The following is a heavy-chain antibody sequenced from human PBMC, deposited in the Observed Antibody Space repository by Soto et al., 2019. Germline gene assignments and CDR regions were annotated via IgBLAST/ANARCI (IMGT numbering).Heavy chain of an antibody. J-gene: IGHJ5*02. CDR1: GGSISSGGYS. D-gene: IGHD1-26*01. CDR3: ARVRGP. Sequence: SETLSLTCAVSGGSISSGGYSWSWIRQPPGKGLEWIGYIYHSGSTYYNPSLKSRVTISVDRSKNQFSLKLSSVTAAGTAVYYGARVRGPWGQGTLVTVSS. CDR2: IYHSGST. V-gene: IGHV4-30-2*01.